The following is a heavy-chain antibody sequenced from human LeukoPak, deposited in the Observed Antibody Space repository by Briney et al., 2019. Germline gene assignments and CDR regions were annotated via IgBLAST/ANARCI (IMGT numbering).Heavy chain of an antibody. V-gene: IGHV3-66*02. D-gene: IGHD6-19*01. CDR2: IYSGGNT. CDR3: ARDSSGWNAFDI. J-gene: IGHJ3*02. CDR1: GFTISSNY. Sequence: PGXXLRLSCAASGFTISSNYMTWVRQAPGKGLEWVSVIYSGGNTHYADSVKGRFTISRDNSKNTLYLQMNSLRAEDTAVYYCARDSSGWNAFDIWGQGTMVTVSS.